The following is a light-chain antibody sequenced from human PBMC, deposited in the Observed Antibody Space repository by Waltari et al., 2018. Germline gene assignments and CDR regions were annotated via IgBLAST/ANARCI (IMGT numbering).Light chain of an antibody. J-gene: IGKJ2*01. Sequence: DIVMTQSTLSLPVTPGEPASISCRSSQSLLHSNGYNYLDWYLQKPGQSPQLLIYLGSKRDSGVPDRFSGSGSGTDFTLKISRVEAEDVGVYYCMQALQTPNTFGQGTKLEIK. CDR3: MQALQTPNT. V-gene: IGKV2-28*01. CDR2: LGS. CDR1: QSLLHSNGYNY.